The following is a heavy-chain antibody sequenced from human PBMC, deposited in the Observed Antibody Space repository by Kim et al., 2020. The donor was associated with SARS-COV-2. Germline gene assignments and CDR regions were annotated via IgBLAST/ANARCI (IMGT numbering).Heavy chain of an antibody. Sequence: VKGRFTISRDDSKNTLYLQMNSLKTEYTAVYYCTTYGDYEQWGHYYYMDVWGKGTTVTVSS. D-gene: IGHD4-17*01. V-gene: IGHV3-15*01. CDR3: TTYGDYEQWGHYYYMDV. J-gene: IGHJ6*03.